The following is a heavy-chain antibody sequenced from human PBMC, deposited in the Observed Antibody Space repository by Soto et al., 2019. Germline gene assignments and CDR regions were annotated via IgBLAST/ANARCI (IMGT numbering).Heavy chain of an antibody. Sequence: VQLVQSGAEVKKPGSSVKVSCKASGGTFSSYTISWVRQAPGQGLEWMGRIIPILGIANYAQKFQGRVTITAYKSTSTAYMELSSLRSEDTAVYYCASDGNSSSWYVHYCGMDVWGQGTTVTVSS. CDR3: ASDGNSSSWYVHYCGMDV. V-gene: IGHV1-69*02. D-gene: IGHD6-13*01. CDR2: IIPILGIA. J-gene: IGHJ6*02. CDR1: GGTFSSYT.